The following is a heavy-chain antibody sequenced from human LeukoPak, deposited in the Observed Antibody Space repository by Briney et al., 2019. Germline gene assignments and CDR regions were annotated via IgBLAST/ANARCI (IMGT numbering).Heavy chain of an antibody. CDR1: GGSFSGYY. D-gene: IGHD6-19*01. J-gene: IGHJ4*02. Sequence: PSETLSLTCAVYGGSFSGYYWSWIRQPPGKGLEWIGEINHSGSTNYNPSLKSRVTISVDTSKNQFSLKLSSVTAADTAVYYCARGDGAVEIRNWGQGTLVTVSS. CDR2: INHSGST. CDR3: ARGDGAVEIRN. V-gene: IGHV4-34*01.